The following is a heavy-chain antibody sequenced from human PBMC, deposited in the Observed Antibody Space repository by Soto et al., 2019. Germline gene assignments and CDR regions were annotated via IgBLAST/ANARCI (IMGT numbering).Heavy chain of an antibody. V-gene: IGHV4-59*08. J-gene: IGHJ2*01. Sequence: QVQLQESGPGLVQPSETLSLTCNVSGVSIKSYYWSWIRHPPGKGLQWIGYIHYSGNTNYNPPLKSRVTMSLDASKNQLSLRLNSVTAADTAVYYCARPAMVTNNWFFDLWGRGTLVTVSS. CDR3: ARPAMVTNNWFFDL. CDR1: GVSIKSYY. D-gene: IGHD5-18*01. CDR2: IHYSGNT.